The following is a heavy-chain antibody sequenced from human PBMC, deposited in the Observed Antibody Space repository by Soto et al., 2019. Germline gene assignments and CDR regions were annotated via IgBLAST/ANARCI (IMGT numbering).Heavy chain of an antibody. CDR1: GGSISSSNW. CDR3: AREKRVASINMVRGRIVQTHSKCFDS. V-gene: IGHV4-4*02. Sequence: SETLSLTCAVSGGSISSSNWWSWVRQPPGKGLGWIGEIYHSGSPSYNPSLKSRPTISIDTSNNQFSFTLSSVTAADTAAYYFAREKRVASINMVRGRIVQTHSKCFDSWGQGILVAVSS. J-gene: IGHJ5*01. D-gene: IGHD3-10*01. CDR2: IYHSGSP.